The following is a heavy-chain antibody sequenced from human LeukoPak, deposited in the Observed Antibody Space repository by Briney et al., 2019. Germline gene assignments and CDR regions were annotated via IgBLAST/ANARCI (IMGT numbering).Heavy chain of an antibody. CDR1: GYSISSGYY. V-gene: IGHV4-61*01. CDR3: ARDSSGYYHWFDP. D-gene: IGHD3-22*01. CDR2: IYYSGTT. Sequence: SETLSLTCTVSGYSISSGYYWGWIRQPPGKGLEWIGYIYYSGTTNYNPSLKSRVTLSVDTSKNQFSLKLTSVTAADTAVYYCARDSSGYYHWFDPWGQGTLVTVSS. J-gene: IGHJ5*02.